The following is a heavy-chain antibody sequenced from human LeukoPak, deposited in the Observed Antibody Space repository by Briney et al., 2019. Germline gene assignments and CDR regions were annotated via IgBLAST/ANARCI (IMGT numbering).Heavy chain of an antibody. V-gene: IGHV1-46*01. CDR2: INPSGGST. J-gene: IGHJ4*02. Sequence: ASVKVSCKASGYTFTSYYMHWVRQAPGQGLEWMGIINPSGGSTSYAQKFQGKVTMTRDTSTSTVYMELSSLRSEDTAVYYCARSIWYYYDSSGYDYWGQGTLVTVSS. D-gene: IGHD3-22*01. CDR1: GYTFTSYY. CDR3: ARSIWYYYDSSGYDY.